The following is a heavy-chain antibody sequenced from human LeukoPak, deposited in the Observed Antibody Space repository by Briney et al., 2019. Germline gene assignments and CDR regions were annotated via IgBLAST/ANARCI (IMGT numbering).Heavy chain of an antibody. Sequence: ASVKVSCTASGYTLTSYGISWVRQAPGQGLEWMGWISAYNGVTNYAQKLQGRVTMTTDTSTSTAYMELRSLRSDDTAVYYCARMSYGSGTNWFEPWGQGTLVTVS. CDR1: GYTLTSYG. D-gene: IGHD3-10*01. CDR3: ARMSYGSGTNWFEP. V-gene: IGHV1-18*01. CDR2: ISAYNGVT. J-gene: IGHJ5*02.